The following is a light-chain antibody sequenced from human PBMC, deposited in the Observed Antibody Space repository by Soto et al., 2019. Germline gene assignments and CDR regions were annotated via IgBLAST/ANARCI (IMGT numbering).Light chain of an antibody. V-gene: IGKV1-9*01. CDR2: EVS. CDR1: QGVSSH. Sequence: DIVLTQFPSSLSASVGDRVTITCRASQGVSSHLAWHQQKPGKAPKLLIYEVSTLQSGVPSRFSGSGSGTDFTLTISSLEPEVGATYPCPRPKCDLITFGTGTRLEIK. J-gene: IGKJ5*01. CDR3: PRPKCDLIT.